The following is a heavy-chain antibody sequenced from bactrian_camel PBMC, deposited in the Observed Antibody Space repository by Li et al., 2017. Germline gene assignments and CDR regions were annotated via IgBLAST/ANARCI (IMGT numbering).Heavy chain of an antibody. CDR1: GFTFSSYA. CDR2: INSAGGST. Sequence: VQLVESGGGLVQPGGSLRLSCAASGFTFSSYAMNWVRQAPGKGLEWVSAINSAGGSTYYADSVKGRFTISRDNAKNTVYLQMNSLKPEDTAVYYCVRFERWYVEPYWGQGTQVTVS. J-gene: IGHJ4*01. CDR3: VRFERWYVEPY. V-gene: IGHV3S40*01. D-gene: IGHD2*01.